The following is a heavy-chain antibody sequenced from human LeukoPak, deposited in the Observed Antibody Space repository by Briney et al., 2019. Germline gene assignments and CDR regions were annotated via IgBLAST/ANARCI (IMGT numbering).Heavy chain of an antibody. Sequence: GASVKVSCKASGYTFTGYYMHWVRQAPGQGLEWMGWINPNSGGTNYAQKFQGWVTMTRDTSISTAYMELSRLRSDDTAVYYCARAGIAVAPREAFDIWGQGTMVTVSS. V-gene: IGHV1-2*04. D-gene: IGHD6-19*01. J-gene: IGHJ3*02. CDR2: INPNSGGT. CDR1: GYTFTGYY. CDR3: ARAGIAVAPREAFDI.